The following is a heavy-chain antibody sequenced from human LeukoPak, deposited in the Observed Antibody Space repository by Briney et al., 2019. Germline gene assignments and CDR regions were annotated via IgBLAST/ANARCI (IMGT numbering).Heavy chain of an antibody. CDR1: GYSISSGYY. D-gene: IGHD3-22*01. J-gene: IGHJ4*02. CDR3: ARNYDSSGYYRY. Sequence: SETLSLTCTVSGYSISSGYYWGWIRQPPGKGLEWIGSIYHSGSTYYIPSLKSRVTISVDTSKNQFSLKLSSVTAADTAVYYCARNYDSSGYYRYWGQGTLVTVSS. CDR2: IYHSGST. V-gene: IGHV4-38-2*02.